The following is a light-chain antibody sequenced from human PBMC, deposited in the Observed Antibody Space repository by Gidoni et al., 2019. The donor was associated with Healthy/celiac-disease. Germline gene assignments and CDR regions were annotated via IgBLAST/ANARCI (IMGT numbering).Light chain of an antibody. CDR1: SSDVGGYNY. CDR3: SSYTSSSTYNYV. CDR2: EVS. V-gene: IGLV2-14*01. Sequence: QSALTQPASVSGSPGQSITISCTGTSSDVGGYNYVSWYQQHPGKAPKLMIYEVSNRPSGVSNRFSGSKSVNTASLTISGLQAEDEADYYCSSYTSSSTYNYVFGTGTKVTVL. J-gene: IGLJ1*01.